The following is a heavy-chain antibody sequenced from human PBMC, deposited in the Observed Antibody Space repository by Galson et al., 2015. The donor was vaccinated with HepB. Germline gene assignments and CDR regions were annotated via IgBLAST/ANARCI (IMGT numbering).Heavy chain of an antibody. J-gene: IGHJ6*02. CDR3: TRDLHLGTDYGMDV. Sequence: SLRLSCAASGFTFGDYAMSWFRQAPGKGLEWVGFIRSKAYGGTTEYAASVKGRFTISRDDSKSIAYLQMSSLKTEDTAVYYCTRDLHLGTDYGMDVWGQGTTVTVSS. CDR2: IRSKAYGGTT. V-gene: IGHV3-49*03. CDR1: GFTFGDYA.